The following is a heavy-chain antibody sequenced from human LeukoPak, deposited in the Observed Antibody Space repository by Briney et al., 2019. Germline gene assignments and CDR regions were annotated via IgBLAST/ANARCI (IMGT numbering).Heavy chain of an antibody. D-gene: IGHD2-15*01. Sequence: SETLSLTCTVSGGSISSSSYYWGWIRQPPGKGLEWIGSIYYSGSTYYNPSLKSRVTISVDTSKNQFSLKLSSVTAADTAVYYCAREGHRYYSGTTTFDYWGQGTLVTVSS. CDR3: AREGHRYYSGTTTFDY. J-gene: IGHJ4*02. CDR1: GGSISSSSYY. V-gene: IGHV4-39*07. CDR2: IYYSGST.